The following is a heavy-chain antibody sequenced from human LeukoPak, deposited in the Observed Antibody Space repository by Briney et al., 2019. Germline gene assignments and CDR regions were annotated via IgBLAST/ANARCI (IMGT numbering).Heavy chain of an antibody. CDR1: GFTFSNFW. CDR3: AKRLVYTSSWYYFDY. V-gene: IGHV3-7*05. J-gene: IGHJ4*02. D-gene: IGHD6-13*01. CDR2: MNQDGSEK. Sequence: GGSLRLSCAASGFTFSNFWMSWVRQAPGKGLEWVANMNQDGSEKDYVDSVKGRFTISRDNAKNSLYLQMNSLRAEDTAVYYCAKRLVYTSSWYYFDYWGQGTLVTVSS.